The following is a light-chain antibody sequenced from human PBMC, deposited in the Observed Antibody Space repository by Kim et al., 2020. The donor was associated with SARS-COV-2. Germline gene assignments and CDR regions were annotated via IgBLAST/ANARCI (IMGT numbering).Light chain of an antibody. CDR2: DVS. Sequence: HSVTISCTGSCSEFGGYNDVSWYQQHPGNAPKLMIYDVSTRPSGVPDRFSGSKSGNTASLTISGLQADDAADYYCCSYAGSYTLVFGGGTQLTVL. V-gene: IGLV2-11*01. J-gene: IGLJ2*01. CDR3: CSYAGSYTLV. CDR1: CSEFGGYND.